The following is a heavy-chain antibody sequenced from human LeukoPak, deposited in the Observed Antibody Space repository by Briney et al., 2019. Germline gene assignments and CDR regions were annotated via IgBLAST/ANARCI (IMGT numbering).Heavy chain of an antibody. J-gene: IGHJ4*02. Sequence: SETLSLTCTVSGGSISSYYWSWIRQSPGKGLEWIGYIHYSGSTNYNPSLKSRITISVDTSKNQFSLRLSSVTAADTAMYFCARVIGNYFPDYWGQGTLVTVSS. CDR2: IHYSGST. V-gene: IGHV4-59*01. D-gene: IGHD4-11*01. CDR3: ARVIGNYFPDY. CDR1: GGSISSYY.